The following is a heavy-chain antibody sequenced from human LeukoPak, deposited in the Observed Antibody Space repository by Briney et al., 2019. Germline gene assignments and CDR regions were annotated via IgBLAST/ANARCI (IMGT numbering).Heavy chain of an antibody. V-gene: IGHV3-11*04. D-gene: IGHD1-26*01. Sequence: GGSLRLSCTASGFTFSDYYMGWIRQAPGKGLEWVSYISTRGTTIYYADSVKGRFTMSRDNAKNSLYLQMNSLRAEDMAVYYCARVISKVGALDYWGQGTLVTVSS. CDR3: ARVISKVGALDY. CDR1: GFTFSDYY. J-gene: IGHJ4*02. CDR2: ISTRGTTI.